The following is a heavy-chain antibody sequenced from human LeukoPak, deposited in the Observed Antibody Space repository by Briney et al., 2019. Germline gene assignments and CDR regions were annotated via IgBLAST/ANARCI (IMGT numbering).Heavy chain of an antibody. D-gene: IGHD3-22*01. CDR1: GFTFSSYW. CDR3: ARASRGYYHDSSGYSDY. V-gene: IGHV3-74*01. J-gene: IGHJ4*02. Sequence: GGSLRLSCAASGFTFSSYWMHWVRQAPGKGLVWVSRINSDGSSTSYADSVKGRFTISRDNAKNTLYLQMNSLRAEDTAVYYCARASRGYYHDSSGYSDYWGQGTLVTVSS. CDR2: INSDGSST.